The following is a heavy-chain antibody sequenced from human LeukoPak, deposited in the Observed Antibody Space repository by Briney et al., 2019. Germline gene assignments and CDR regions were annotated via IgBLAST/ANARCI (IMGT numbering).Heavy chain of an antibody. CDR2: DIESSEST. Sequence: GGSLRLSCAASGFTIRTYVMNCVRQAPGQGREWVSGDIESSESTFYADSVKSRFTISRDNSRNTLYLKMSCVRVEDTAVYYCTRGGADGWEFFDYWGQGILVTVSS. J-gene: IGHJ4*02. V-gene: IGHV3-23*01. CDR1: GFTIRTYV. CDR3: TRGGADGWEFFDY. D-gene: IGHD3-10*01.